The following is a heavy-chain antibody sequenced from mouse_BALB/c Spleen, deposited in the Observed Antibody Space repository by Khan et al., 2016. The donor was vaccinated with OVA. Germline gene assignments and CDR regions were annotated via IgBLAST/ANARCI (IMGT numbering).Heavy chain of an antibody. J-gene: IGHJ3*01. V-gene: IGHV14-4*02. CDR3: KSGGGKSAWIGY. CDR1: GCNIKDYY. Sequence: EVQLQESGAELVRSGASVKLSCTASGCNIKDYYIHWLKQRPEQGLEWIGWIDPENGDTEYAPKLQGKATMTADTYSNTAYLELSSLTSEDTAVYYCKSGGGKSAWIGYWGQGALVTVS. D-gene: IGHD1-1*02. CDR2: IDPENGDT.